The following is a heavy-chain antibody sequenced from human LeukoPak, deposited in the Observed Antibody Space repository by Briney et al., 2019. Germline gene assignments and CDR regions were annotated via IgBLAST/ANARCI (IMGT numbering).Heavy chain of an antibody. CDR2: ISSSSSYI. V-gene: IGHV3-21*01. D-gene: IGHD3-10*01. Sequence: GGSLRLSCAASGCTFSSYSMNWVRQAPGKGLEWVSSISSSSSYIYYADSAKSRFTISGDNAKNSLYLQMNSLRAEDTAVYYCARDSRSEYYYGSGSSDWFDPWGQGTLVTVSS. J-gene: IGHJ5*02. CDR3: ARDSRSEYYYGSGSSDWFDP. CDR1: GCTFSSYS.